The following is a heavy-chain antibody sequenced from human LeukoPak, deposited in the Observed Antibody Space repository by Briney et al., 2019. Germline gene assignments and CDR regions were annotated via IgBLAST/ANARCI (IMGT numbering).Heavy chain of an antibody. D-gene: IGHD3-22*01. Sequence: GGSLRLSCAASGFTFSSYSMNWVRQAPGKGLEWVSSISSSSSYIYYADSVKGRFTISRDNAKNSLYLQMNSLRAEDTAVYYCARDRNYDSSGLPWDYDSSGPDYWGQGTLVTVSS. CDR3: ARDRNYDSSGLPWDYDSSGPDY. CDR2: ISSSSSYI. V-gene: IGHV3-21*01. CDR1: GFTFSSYS. J-gene: IGHJ4*02.